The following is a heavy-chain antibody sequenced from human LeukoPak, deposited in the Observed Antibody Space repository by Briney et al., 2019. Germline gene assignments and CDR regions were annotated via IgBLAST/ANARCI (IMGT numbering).Heavy chain of an antibody. CDR1: GFTFSSYW. CDR3: AKIGLRYFDWLLSNFDY. J-gene: IGHJ4*02. Sequence: GGSLRLSCAASGFTFSSYWMHWVRQAPGKGLVWVSRINSDGSSTSYADSVKGRFTISRDNAKNTLYLQMNSLRAEDTAVYYCAKIGLRYFDWLLSNFDYWGQGTLVTVSS. D-gene: IGHD3-9*01. CDR2: INSDGSST. V-gene: IGHV3-74*01.